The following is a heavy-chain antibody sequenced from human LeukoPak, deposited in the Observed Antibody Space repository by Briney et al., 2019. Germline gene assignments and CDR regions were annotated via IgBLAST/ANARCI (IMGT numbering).Heavy chain of an antibody. CDR3: ATQERYCSGGSCFDY. Sequence: GESLKISCKGSGYNFGAYWIGWVRQMPGKGLEWMGIIYPEDSDTKYSPSFQGQVTFSADRSISTAYLQWSSLKASDTALYYCATQERYCSGGSCFDYWGQGTLVTVSS. CDR2: IYPEDSDT. CDR1: GYNFGAYW. V-gene: IGHV5-51*01. D-gene: IGHD2-15*01. J-gene: IGHJ4*02.